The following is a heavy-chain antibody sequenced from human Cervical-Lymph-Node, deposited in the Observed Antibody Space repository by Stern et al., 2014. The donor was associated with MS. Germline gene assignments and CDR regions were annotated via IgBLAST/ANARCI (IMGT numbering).Heavy chain of an antibody. CDR3: ATGAHGMDV. J-gene: IGHJ6*02. D-gene: IGHD3-10*01. CDR2: IITVFDAP. Sequence: QVQLVQSGAEVKKVGSSVKVSCKASGDTLSTHTINWVRQAPGQGLEWMGGIITVFDAPNYAKKVQGRVRITTDEITNNDHREMGGLRSEDTAIYYCATGAHGMDVWGQGTAVPVSS. V-gene: IGHV1-69*05. CDR1: GDTLSTHT.